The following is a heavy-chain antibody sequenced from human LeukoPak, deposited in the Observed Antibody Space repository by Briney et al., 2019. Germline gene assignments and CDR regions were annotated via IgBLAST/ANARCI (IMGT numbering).Heavy chain of an antibody. D-gene: IGHD2/OR15-2a*01. Sequence: TSETLSLTCTVSGGSISSTSYYWGWIRQPPGKGLEWIGSMYYSGNPYYNPSLKSRVTISIDTSKNQFSLKLSSITAADTAVYYCTRDWRINWFDPWGQGTLVTVSS. CDR1: GGSISSTSYY. CDR3: TRDWRINWFDP. CDR2: MYYSGNP. J-gene: IGHJ5*02. V-gene: IGHV4-39*07.